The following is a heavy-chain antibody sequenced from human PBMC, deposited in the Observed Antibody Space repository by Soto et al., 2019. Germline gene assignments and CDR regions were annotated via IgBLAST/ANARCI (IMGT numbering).Heavy chain of an antibody. CDR3: ARARGHYYDSSGYYYFDY. J-gene: IGHJ4*02. V-gene: IGHV4-30-2*01. Sequence: QLQLQESGSGLVKPSQTLSLTCAVSGGSISSGGYSWSWIRQPPGKGLEWIGYIYHSGSTYYNPSLKSRVTISVDRSKNKFPLKLSSVTAADTAFYYCARARGHYYDSSGYYYFDYGGQGTLVPVSS. CDR2: IYHSGST. D-gene: IGHD3-22*01. CDR1: GGSISSGGYS.